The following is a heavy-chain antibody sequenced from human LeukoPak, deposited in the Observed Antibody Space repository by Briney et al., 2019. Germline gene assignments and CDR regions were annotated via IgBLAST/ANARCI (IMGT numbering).Heavy chain of an antibody. CDR1: GGSVSSGTYY. D-gene: IGHD3-22*01. J-gene: IGHJ4*02. CDR2: MSYSGNT. Sequence: SETLSLTCTVSGGSVSSGTYYWSWIRQPPGKGLEWIACMSYSGNTNYNPSLKGRVTISVDTSKNQFSLRLSSVTAADTAVYYCARVHSYDSSGYYYYFDYWGQGTLVTVSS. V-gene: IGHV4-61*01. CDR3: ARVHSYDSSGYYYYFDY.